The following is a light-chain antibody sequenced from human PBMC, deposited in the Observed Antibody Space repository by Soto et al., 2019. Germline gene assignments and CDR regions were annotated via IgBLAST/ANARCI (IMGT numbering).Light chain of an antibody. CDR3: SSYAGSNNLYV. Sequence: QSALTQPPSASGSPGQSVTISCTGTSSDVGGYNYVSWYQQNPGKAPKLMIYDVSKRPSGVPDRFSGSKSGSTASLTVSGLQAEDEADYYCSSYAGSNNLYVFGTGTKLTVL. J-gene: IGLJ1*01. CDR2: DVS. V-gene: IGLV2-8*01. CDR1: SSDVGGYNY.